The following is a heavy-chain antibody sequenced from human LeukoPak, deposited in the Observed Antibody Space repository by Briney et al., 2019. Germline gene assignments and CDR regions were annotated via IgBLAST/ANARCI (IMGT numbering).Heavy chain of an antibody. Sequence: GGSLRLSCAASGFAFSSYAMSWVRQAPGKGLEWVSAISGSGGSTYYADSVKGRFTISRDNSKNTLYLQMNSLRAEDTAVYYCAKERGSGSYYKVDYWGQGTLVTVSS. CDR2: ISGSGGST. CDR1: GFAFSSYA. V-gene: IGHV3-23*01. J-gene: IGHJ4*02. CDR3: AKERGSGSYYKVDY. D-gene: IGHD3-10*01.